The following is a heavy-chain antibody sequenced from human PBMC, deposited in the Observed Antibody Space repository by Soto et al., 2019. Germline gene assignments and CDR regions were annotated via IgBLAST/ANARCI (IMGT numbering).Heavy chain of an antibody. CDR1: GYTFTSYG. Sequence: ASVKVSCKASGYTFTSYGISWVRQAPGQGLEWMGWISAYNGNTNYAQKLQGRVTMTTDTSTSTAYMELRSLRSDDTAVYYCARARGVYCSGGSCYGRYYYYYMDVWGKGTTDTVSS. J-gene: IGHJ6*03. D-gene: IGHD2-15*01. CDR3: ARARGVYCSGGSCYGRYYYYYMDV. V-gene: IGHV1-18*01. CDR2: ISAYNGNT.